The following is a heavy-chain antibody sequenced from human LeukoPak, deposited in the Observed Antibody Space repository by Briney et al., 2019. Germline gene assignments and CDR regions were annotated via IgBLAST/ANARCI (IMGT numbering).Heavy chain of an antibody. CDR2: ISGSGGST. CDR3: AKSRGYSYGYGGEAFDI. CDR1: RFTFSSYA. D-gene: IGHD5-18*01. Sequence: SGGSLRLSCAASRFTFSSYAMSWVRQAPGKGLGWVSAISGSGGSTYYADSVKGRFTISRDNSKNTLYLQMNGLRAEDTAVYSCAKSRGYSYGYGGEAFDIWGQGTMVTVSS. V-gene: IGHV3-23*01. J-gene: IGHJ3*02.